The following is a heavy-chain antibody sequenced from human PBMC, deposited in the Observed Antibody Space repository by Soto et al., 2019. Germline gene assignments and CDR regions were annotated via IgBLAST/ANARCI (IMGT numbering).Heavy chain of an antibody. CDR2: IYYSGST. CDR3: AGTSYDSSGTAADP. D-gene: IGHD3-22*01. V-gene: IGHV4-31*03. CDR1: GGSISSGGYY. Sequence: PSETLSLTCTVSGGSISSGGYYWSWIRQHPGKGLEWIGYIYYSGSTYYNPSLKSRVTISVDTSKNQFSLKLSSVTAADTAVYYCAGTSYDSSGTAADPWGQGTLVTVSS. J-gene: IGHJ5*02.